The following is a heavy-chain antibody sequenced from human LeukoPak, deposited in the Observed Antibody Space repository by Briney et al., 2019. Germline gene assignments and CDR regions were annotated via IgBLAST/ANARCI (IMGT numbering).Heavy chain of an antibody. CDR1: GGSISGYY. J-gene: IGHJ4*02. CDR3: ARDYGGKFDF. CDR2: ISSSGTT. V-gene: IGHV4-59*01. D-gene: IGHD4-17*01. Sequence: ASETLSLTCAVSGGSISGYYWSWIRQPPGKGLQWIGYISSSGTTNYNPSLKSRVTISVDTSKNQFPLKLSSVTAADAAVYYCARDYGGKFDFWGQGTLVTVSS.